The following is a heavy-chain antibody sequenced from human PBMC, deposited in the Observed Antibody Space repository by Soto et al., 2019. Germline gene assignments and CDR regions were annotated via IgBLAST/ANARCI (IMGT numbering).Heavy chain of an antibody. CDR3: ARETWGRLDY. CDR1: GLTFSSEF. J-gene: IGHJ4*02. Sequence: EVQLVESGGGLVQPGGSLRLSCAASGLTFSSEFMSWIRQAPGRGLEWVAKINPDGTGVHYVDPVKGRFTVSRDNTKNSLFLKMNGLRVEDTAVYYCARETWGRLDYWGQGNLVTVSS. D-gene: IGHD3-16*01. V-gene: IGHV3-7*04. CDR2: INPDGTGV.